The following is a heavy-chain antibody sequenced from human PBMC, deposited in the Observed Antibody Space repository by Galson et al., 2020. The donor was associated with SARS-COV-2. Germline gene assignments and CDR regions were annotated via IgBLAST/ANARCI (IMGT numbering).Heavy chain of an antibody. J-gene: IGHJ6*02. Sequence: SGPTLVKPTQTLTLTCTFSGFSLSTSGMCVSWIRQPPGKALEWLALIDWDDDKYYSTSLKTRLTISKDTSKNQVVLTMTNMDPVDTATYYCARDSYDMLTGSGYYGMDVWGQWTTVTVSS. CDR2: IDWDDDK. CDR3: ARDSYDMLTGSGYYGMDV. D-gene: IGHD3-9*01. V-gene: IGHV2-70*01. CDR1: GFSLSTSGMC.